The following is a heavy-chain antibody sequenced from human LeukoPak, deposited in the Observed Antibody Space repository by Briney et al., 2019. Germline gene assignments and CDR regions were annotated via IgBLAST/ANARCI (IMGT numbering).Heavy chain of an antibody. V-gene: IGHV3-74*01. Sequence: GGSLRLSCAASGFTFSSHWMHWVRQAPGKGLVWVSRINSDGSSTSYADSVKGRFTISRDNAKNTLYLQMNSLRAEDTAVYYCARDQNGEGFDYWGQGTLVTVSS. D-gene: IGHD1-1*01. CDR3: ARDQNGEGFDY. CDR2: INSDGSST. J-gene: IGHJ4*02. CDR1: GFTFSSHW.